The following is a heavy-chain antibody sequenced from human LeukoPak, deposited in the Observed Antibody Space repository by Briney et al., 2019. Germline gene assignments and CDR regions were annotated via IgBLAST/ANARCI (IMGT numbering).Heavy chain of an antibody. CDR1: GYTFTSYY. J-gene: IGHJ4*02. Sequence: ASVNVSCKASGYTFTSYYMHLVRQAPRQGLEWMGIMNPRSGSTSYAQKFQGRVTMTRDTSTSTVYMELSSLRSEDTAVYYCARGSSGSGSYYTFDYWGQGTLVTVSS. CDR2: MNPRSGST. CDR3: ARGSSGSGSYYTFDY. D-gene: IGHD3-10*01. V-gene: IGHV1-46*01.